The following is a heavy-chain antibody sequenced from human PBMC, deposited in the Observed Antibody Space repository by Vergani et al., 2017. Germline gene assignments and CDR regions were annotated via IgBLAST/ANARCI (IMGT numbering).Heavy chain of an antibody. V-gene: IGHV3-72*01. CDR2: TRHKANSYTT. CDR1: GFTFSDHY. J-gene: IGHJ3*02. D-gene: IGHD2-2*01. Sequence: EVQLVESGGGLVQPGGSLRLSCAASGFTFSDHYMAWVRQAPGKGLEWVGRTRHKANSYTTEYAASVKGRFTISRDDSKNSLYLQMNSLKIEDTAVYYCARLGYCSSTTCRQAFDIWGQGTMVTVSS. CDR3: ARLGYCSSTTCRQAFDI.